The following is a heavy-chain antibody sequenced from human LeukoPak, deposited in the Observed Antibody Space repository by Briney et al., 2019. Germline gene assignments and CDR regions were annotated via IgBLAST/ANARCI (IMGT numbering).Heavy chain of an antibody. V-gene: IGHV4-34*01. CDR2: VNHSGST. Sequence: SETLSLTCAVYGGSFSGYYWSWIRQPPGKGLEWIGEVNHSGSTNYNPSLKSRVTISVDTSKNQFSLKLSSVTAADTAVYYCASTIKSGSYYDSYFDYWGQGTLVTVSS. CDR1: GGSFSGYY. CDR3: ASTIKSGSYYDSYFDY. D-gene: IGHD1-26*01. J-gene: IGHJ4*02.